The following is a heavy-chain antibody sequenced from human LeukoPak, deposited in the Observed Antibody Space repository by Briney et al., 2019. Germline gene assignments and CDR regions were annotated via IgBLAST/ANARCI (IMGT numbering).Heavy chain of an antibody. V-gene: IGHV3-30*04. J-gene: IGHJ6*03. CDR3: AKGPTIHYYHYMDV. CDR2: TSYDGSNK. CDR1: GFTFSSYG. Sequence: PGRSLRLSCAASGFTFSSYGMHWVRQAPGKGLEWVALTSYDGSNKDYADSVKGRFTISRDNSKNTLYLQMGSLRAEDTAMYYCAKGPTIHYYHYMDVWGKGTTVTVSS. D-gene: IGHD5-24*01.